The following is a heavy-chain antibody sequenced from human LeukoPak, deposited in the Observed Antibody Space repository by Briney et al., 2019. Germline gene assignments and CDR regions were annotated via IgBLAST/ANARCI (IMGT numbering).Heavy chain of an antibody. Sequence: GESLQISCKASGYTFTNYWIGWVRHMPGKGLEWMGIIYPGDSDTRYSPSFQGQVTISADKSITTAYLRWSSLKASDTAMYYCARRYCSNGVCYHPWGQGTLVTVSS. CDR2: IYPGDSDT. CDR1: GYTFTNYW. J-gene: IGHJ5*02. CDR3: ARRYCSNGVCYHP. D-gene: IGHD2-8*01. V-gene: IGHV5-51*01.